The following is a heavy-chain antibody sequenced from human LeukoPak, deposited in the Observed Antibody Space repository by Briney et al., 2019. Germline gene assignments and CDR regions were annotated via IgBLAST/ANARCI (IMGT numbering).Heavy chain of an antibody. D-gene: IGHD5-12*01. Sequence: SETLSLTCTVSGGSIISYFWSWIRQPPGKGPEWTGYIFDSGTTNYNPSTNYNPSLKSRVTVSLATSKNHFSLKLSSVTAADTAVYFCARGGVTTIAQYDYWGQGILVTVSS. CDR3: ARGGVTTIAQYDY. J-gene: IGHJ4*02. CDR1: GGSIISYF. CDR2: IFDSGTTNYNPST. V-gene: IGHV4-59*01.